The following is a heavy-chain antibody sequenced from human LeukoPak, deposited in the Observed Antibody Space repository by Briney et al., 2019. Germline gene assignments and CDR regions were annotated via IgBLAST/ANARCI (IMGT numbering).Heavy chain of an antibody. J-gene: IGHJ1*01. D-gene: IGHD6-19*01. V-gene: IGHV3-11*04. Sequence: PGGSLRLSCAASGFTFSDYYMSWIRQAPGKGLEWVSYISSSDTTMYYADSVKGRFTISRDNANNSLYLQMNSLRAEDTAVYYCARDLAFGWSGFQHWGQGTLVTVSS. CDR3: ARDLAFGWSGFQH. CDR2: ISSSDTTM. CDR1: GFTFSDYY.